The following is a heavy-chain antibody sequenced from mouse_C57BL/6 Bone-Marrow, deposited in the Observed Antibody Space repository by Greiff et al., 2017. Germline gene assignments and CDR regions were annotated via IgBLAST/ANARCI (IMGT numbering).Heavy chain of an antibody. CDR3: ARGYYGSSFLFAY. D-gene: IGHD1-1*01. V-gene: IGHV1-80*01. CDR2: IYPGDGDT. J-gene: IGHJ3*01. CDR1: GYAFSSYW. Sequence: QVQLQQSGAELVKPGASVKISCKASGYAFSSYWMNWVKQRPGKGLEWIGQIYPGDGDTNYNGKFKGKATLTADKSSSTAYMQLSSLTSEDSAVYFCARGYYGSSFLFAYWGQGTLVTVSA.